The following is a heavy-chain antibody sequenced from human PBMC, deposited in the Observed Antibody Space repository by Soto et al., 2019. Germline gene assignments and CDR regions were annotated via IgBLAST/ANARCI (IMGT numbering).Heavy chain of an antibody. CDR3: ARDCGRITIFGVVIAPTCYYYGMDV. CDR1: GYTFTSYG. Sequence: ASVPVSCKTSGYTFTSYGSIWVRQNPGQGLEWMGWISAYNGNTNYAQKLQGRVTMTTDTSTSTAYMELRSLRSDDTAVYYCARDCGRITIFGVVIAPTCYYYGMDVWGQGTTVTVSS. CDR2: ISAYNGNT. J-gene: IGHJ6*02. V-gene: IGHV1-18*01. D-gene: IGHD3-3*01.